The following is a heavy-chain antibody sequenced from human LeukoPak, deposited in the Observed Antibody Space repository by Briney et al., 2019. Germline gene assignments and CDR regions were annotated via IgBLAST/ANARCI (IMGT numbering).Heavy chain of an antibody. CDR3: ARGDYEPYYYYYMDV. CDR1: GYTFTGYY. V-gene: IGHV1-2*02. D-gene: IGHD4-17*01. J-gene: IGHJ6*03. CDR2: INPNSGGT. Sequence: GASVKVSCKASGYTFTGYYMHWVRQAPGQGLEWMGWINPNSGGTNYAQKFQGRVTMTRDTSISTAYMELSSLRSEDTAVYYCARGDYEPYYYYYMDVWGKGTTVTISS.